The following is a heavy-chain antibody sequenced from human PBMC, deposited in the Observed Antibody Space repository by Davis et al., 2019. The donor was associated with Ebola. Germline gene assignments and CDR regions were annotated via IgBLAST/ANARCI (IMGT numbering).Heavy chain of an antibody. CDR2: IIPILGIA. D-gene: IGHD5-18*01. CDR3: ARRVGVSMDTRHDY. V-gene: IGHV1-69*02. Sequence: SVKVSCKASGGTFSSYTISWVRQAPGQGLEWMGRIIPILGIANYAQKFQGRVTMTRNTSISTAYMELSSLRSEDTAVYYCARRVGVSMDTRHDYWGQGTLVTVSA. J-gene: IGHJ4*02. CDR1: GGTFSSYT.